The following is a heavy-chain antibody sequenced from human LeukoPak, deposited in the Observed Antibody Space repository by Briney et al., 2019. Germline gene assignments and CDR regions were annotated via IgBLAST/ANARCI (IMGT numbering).Heavy chain of an antibody. CDR2: INPNSGGT. CDR3: ARELSSSWYKRYYFDY. Sequence: AASVKVSCKASGYTFTGYYMHWVRQAPGQGLEWMGWINPNSGGTNYAQKFQGRVTMTRDTSISTAYMELSRLRSDDTAVYYCARELSSSWYKRYYFDYWGQGTLVTVSS. J-gene: IGHJ4*02. V-gene: IGHV1-2*02. D-gene: IGHD6-13*01. CDR1: GYTFTGYY.